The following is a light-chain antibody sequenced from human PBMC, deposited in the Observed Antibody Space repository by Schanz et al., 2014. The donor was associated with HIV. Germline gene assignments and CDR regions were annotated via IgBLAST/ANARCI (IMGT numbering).Light chain of an antibody. Sequence: ETVLTQSPGTLSLSPGGRATLSCRASQSVSSNYLAWYQQKTSQAPRLLIYAASSRATGIPDRFSGRCSATDFSIIVSILETEAYAVYYCDYYGKSFGTGTKVYIK. CDR2: AAS. CDR3: DYYGKS. J-gene: IGKJ3*01. CDR1: QSVSSNY. V-gene: IGKV3-20*01.